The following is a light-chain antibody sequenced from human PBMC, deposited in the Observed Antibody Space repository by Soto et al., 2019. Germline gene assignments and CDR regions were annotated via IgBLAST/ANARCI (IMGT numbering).Light chain of an antibody. CDR2: GNS. V-gene: IGLV1-40*01. CDR3: QSYDRSLSGHVV. J-gene: IGLJ2*01. CDR1: SSNIGAGYD. Sequence: QSVLTQPPSVSGAPGQRVTISCTGNSSNIGAGYDVHWYQQLPGTAPKLLIYGNSNRPSGVPDRFSGSKSGTSASLAITGLQAEDEADYYCQSYDRSLSGHVVFGGGTKLTVL.